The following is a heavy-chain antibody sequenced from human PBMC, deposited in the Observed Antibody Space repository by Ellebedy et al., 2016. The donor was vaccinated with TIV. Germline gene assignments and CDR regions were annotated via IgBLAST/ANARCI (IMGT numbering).Heavy chain of an antibody. D-gene: IGHD4-17*01. Sequence: GESLKISCAVSGFTFSSYWMSWVRQAPGKGLEWVANTRLDGSQKYYVDSVKGRFTISGDNAKNSLYLQMNSLRVEDTAVYYCARDGAYGDYSPGYFGMDVWGQGTTVTVSS. J-gene: IGHJ6*02. CDR2: TRLDGSQK. CDR3: ARDGAYGDYSPGYFGMDV. V-gene: IGHV3-7*03. CDR1: GFTFSSYW.